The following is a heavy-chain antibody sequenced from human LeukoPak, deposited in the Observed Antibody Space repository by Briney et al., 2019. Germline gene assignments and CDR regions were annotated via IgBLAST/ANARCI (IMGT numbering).Heavy chain of an antibody. CDR2: ISGSGGST. V-gene: IGHV3-23*01. Sequence: GGSLRLSCAASGSTFSSYAMRWVRQAPGKGLEWVSGISGSGGSTYYADSVKGRFTISRDNSKNTLYLQMNSLRAEDTAVYFCAKGAASEYYFDSWGQGTLVTVSS. CDR3: AKGAASEYYFDS. D-gene: IGHD6-25*01. CDR1: GSTFSSYA. J-gene: IGHJ4*02.